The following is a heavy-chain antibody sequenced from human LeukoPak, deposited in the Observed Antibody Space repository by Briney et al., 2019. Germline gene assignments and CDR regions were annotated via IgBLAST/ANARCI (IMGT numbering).Heavy chain of an antibody. CDR1: GFTFSSYA. CDR2: ISYDGSNK. V-gene: IGHV3-30-3*01. CDR3: AKNSGYDWGDFDY. Sequence: GRSLRLSCAASGFTFSSYAMHWVRQAPGKGLEWVAVISYDGSNKYYADSVKGRFTISRDNSKNTLYLQMNSLRAEDTAVYYCAKNSGYDWGDFDYWGQGTLVTVSS. D-gene: IGHD5-12*01. J-gene: IGHJ4*02.